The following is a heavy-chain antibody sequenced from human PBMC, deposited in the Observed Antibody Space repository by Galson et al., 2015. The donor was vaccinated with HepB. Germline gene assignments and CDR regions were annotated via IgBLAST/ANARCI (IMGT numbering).Heavy chain of an antibody. D-gene: IGHD6-13*01. V-gene: IGHV4-39*07. CDR2: IYHSGHS. Sequence: LSLTCTVSGGSISSDNLYWGWIRQPPGKGLEWIGSIYHSGHSYYNPSLKSRLTLSVDTSNNLFSMKLTSVTAADTAVYYCAKDRVLAALPMDIWGQGTTVTVSS. CDR3: AKDRVLAALPMDI. J-gene: IGHJ6*02. CDR1: GGSISSDNLY.